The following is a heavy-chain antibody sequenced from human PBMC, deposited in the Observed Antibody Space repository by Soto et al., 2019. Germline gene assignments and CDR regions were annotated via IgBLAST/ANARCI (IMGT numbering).Heavy chain of an antibody. D-gene: IGHD5-18*01. Sequence: GGSLRLSCAASGFTFSSYAMHWVRQAPGKGLEWVAVISYDGSNKYYADSVKGRFTISRDNSKNTLYLQMNSLRAEDTAVYYCARGGIQLWSPFDYWGQGTLVTVSS. CDR3: ARGGIQLWSPFDY. CDR1: GFTFSSYA. V-gene: IGHV3-30-3*01. CDR2: ISYDGSNK. J-gene: IGHJ4*02.